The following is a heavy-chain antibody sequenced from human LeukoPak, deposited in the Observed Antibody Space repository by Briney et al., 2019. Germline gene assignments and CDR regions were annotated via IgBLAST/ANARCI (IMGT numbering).Heavy chain of an antibody. V-gene: IGHV3-23*01. CDR3: AKSRLWLDFHWVDP. Sequence: GGSLRLSRAASGFTFSSYAMSWVRQAPGKGLEWVSAISGSGGSTYYADSVKGRFTISRDNSKNTLYLQMNSLRAEDTAVYYCAKSRLWLDFHWVDPWGQGTLVTVSS. CDR1: GFTFSSYA. J-gene: IGHJ5*01. CDR2: ISGSGGST. D-gene: IGHD5-18*01.